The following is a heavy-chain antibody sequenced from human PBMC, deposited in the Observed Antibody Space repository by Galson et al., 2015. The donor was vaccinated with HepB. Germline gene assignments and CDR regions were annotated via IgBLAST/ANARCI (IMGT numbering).Heavy chain of an antibody. Sequence: SVKVSCKASGYTFTSYAMNWVRQAPGQGLEWMGWINTNTGNPTYAQGFTGRFVFSLDTSVSTAYLQISSLKAEDTAVYYCARAKKLYGSGSPYYYYYGMDVWGQGTTVTVSS. CDR1: GYTFTSYA. V-gene: IGHV7-4-1*02. D-gene: IGHD3-10*01. CDR2: INTNTGNP. J-gene: IGHJ6*02. CDR3: ARAKKLYGSGSPYYYYYGMDV.